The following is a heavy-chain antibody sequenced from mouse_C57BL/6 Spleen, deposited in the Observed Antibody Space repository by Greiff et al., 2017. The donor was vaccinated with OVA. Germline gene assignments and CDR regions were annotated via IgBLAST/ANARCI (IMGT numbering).Heavy chain of an antibody. Sequence: VQLKQSGPELVKPGASVKISCKASGYTFTDYYMNWVKQSHGKSLEWIGDINPNNGGTSYNQKFKGKATLTVDKSSSTAYMELRSLTSEDSAVYYCARSPYYYGSSYWYFDVWGTGTTVTVSS. CDR3: ARSPYYYGSSYWYFDV. CDR2: INPNNGGT. J-gene: IGHJ1*03. D-gene: IGHD1-1*01. V-gene: IGHV1-26*01. CDR1: GYTFTDYY.